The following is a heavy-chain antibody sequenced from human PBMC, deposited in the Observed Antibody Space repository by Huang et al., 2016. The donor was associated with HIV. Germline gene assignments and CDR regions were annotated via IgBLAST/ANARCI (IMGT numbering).Heavy chain of an antibody. D-gene: IGHD6-13*01. V-gene: IGHV4-34*01. Sequence: QVQLQQWGAGLLKPSETLSLTCAVYGGSVRGYFWSWIRQPPGKGLEWIGEIKHGGTTNYSPSLKSGVSMSVDTSKNQFSLKLTSVTAADTGLYFCARGGAAAGAFWGQGSLVTVSS. CDR1: GGSVRGYF. CDR3: ARGGAAAGAF. J-gene: IGHJ4*02. CDR2: IKHGGTT.